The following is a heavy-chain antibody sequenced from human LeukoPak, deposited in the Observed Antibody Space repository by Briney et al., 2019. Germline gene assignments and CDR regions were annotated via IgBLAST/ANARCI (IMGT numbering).Heavy chain of an antibody. V-gene: IGHV4-39*01. Sequence: PSETLSLTCTVSGGSISSSSYYWGWIRQPPGKGLEWIGSIYYSGSTYYNPSLKSRVTISVDTSKNQFSLKLSSVTAADTAVYYCARGRQYGSGSYYKCYETNPNWFDPWGQGTLVTVSS. J-gene: IGHJ5*02. CDR1: GGSISSSSYY. CDR2: IYYSGST. D-gene: IGHD3-10*01. CDR3: ARGRQYGSGSYYKCYETNPNWFDP.